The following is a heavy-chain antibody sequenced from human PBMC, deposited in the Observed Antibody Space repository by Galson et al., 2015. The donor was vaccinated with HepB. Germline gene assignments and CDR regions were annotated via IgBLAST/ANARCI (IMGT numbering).Heavy chain of an antibody. CDR3: AGGLAAAGHN. Sequence: SLRLSCAASGITFSSYAMHWVRQAPGKGLEWVAVISYDGSNKYYADSVKGRFTISRDNSKNTLYLQMNSLRAEDTAVYYCAGGLAAAGHNWGQGTLVTVSS. V-gene: IGHV3-30*04. D-gene: IGHD6-13*01. J-gene: IGHJ4*02. CDR2: ISYDGSNK. CDR1: GITFSSYA.